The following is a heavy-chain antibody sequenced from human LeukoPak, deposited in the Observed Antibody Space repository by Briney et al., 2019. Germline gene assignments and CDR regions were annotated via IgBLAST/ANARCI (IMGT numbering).Heavy chain of an antibody. D-gene: IGHD3-10*01. J-gene: IGHJ4*02. Sequence: SETLSLTCTVSGGSISSGGYYWSWIRQHPGKGLEWIGYIYYSGSTYYNPSLKSRVTISVDTSKNQFSLKLSSVTAADTAVYYCARGRYDLWFGEFRPIYFDYWGQGTLVTVSS. V-gene: IGHV4-31*03. CDR2: IYYSGST. CDR3: ARGRYDLWFGEFRPIYFDY. CDR1: GGSISSGGYY.